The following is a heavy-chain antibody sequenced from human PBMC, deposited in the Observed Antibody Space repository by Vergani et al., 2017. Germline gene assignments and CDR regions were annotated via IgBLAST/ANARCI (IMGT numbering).Heavy chain of an antibody. D-gene: IGHD1-7*01. CDR1: GFTFSSYE. CDR3: ARVPRYNWNYGSLDY. J-gene: IGHJ4*02. CDR2: ISSSGSTI. Sequence: EVQLLESGGGLVQPGGSLRLSCAASGFTFSSYEMNWVRQAPGKGLEWVSYISSSGSTIYYADSVKGRFTISRDNAKNSLYLQMNSLRAEDTAVYYCARVPRYNWNYGSLDYWGQGTLVTVSS. V-gene: IGHV3-48*03.